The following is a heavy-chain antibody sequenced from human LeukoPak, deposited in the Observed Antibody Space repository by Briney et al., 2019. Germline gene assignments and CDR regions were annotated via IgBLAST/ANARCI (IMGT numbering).Heavy chain of an antibody. D-gene: IGHD1-14*01. Sequence: GSLRLSCAASGFIFSNYGMQWVRQAPGKGLEGVAVIWYDGSDKYYADSVKGRFTISRDNSKNTLYLQMNSLRAEDTAVYYCARDTPITSTYALDYWGQGTLVTVSS. J-gene: IGHJ4*02. CDR2: IWYDGSDK. CDR1: GFIFSNYG. CDR3: ARDTPITSTYALDY. V-gene: IGHV3-33*01.